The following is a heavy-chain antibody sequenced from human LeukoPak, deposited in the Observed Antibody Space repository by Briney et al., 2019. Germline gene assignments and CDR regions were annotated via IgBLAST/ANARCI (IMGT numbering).Heavy chain of an antibody. CDR1: GFTFSSYS. V-gene: IGHV3-30*18. J-gene: IGHJ3*02. CDR3: AKGGDGYNSAAFDI. Sequence: PGGSLRLSCAASGFTFSSYSMNWVRQAPGKGLEWVAVISYDGSNKYSADSVKGRFTISRDNSKNTLYLQMNSLRAEDTAVYYCAKGGDGYNSAAFDIWGQGTMVTVSS. D-gene: IGHD5-24*01. CDR2: ISYDGSNK.